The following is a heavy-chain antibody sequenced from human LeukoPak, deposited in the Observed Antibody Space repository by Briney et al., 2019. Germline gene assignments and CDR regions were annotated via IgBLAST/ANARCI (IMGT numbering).Heavy chain of an antibody. D-gene: IGHD6-13*01. CDR3: TRDLAAAGRGYYFDY. CDR2: IRSKAYGGTT. V-gene: IGHV3-49*03. Sequence: PGGSLRLSCTASGFTFGDYAMSWFRQAPGKGLEWVGFIRSKAYGGTTEYAASVKGRFTISRDDSKSIAYLQMNSLKTEDTAVYYCTRDLAAAGRGYYFDYWGQGTLVTVSS. J-gene: IGHJ4*02. CDR1: GFTFGDYA.